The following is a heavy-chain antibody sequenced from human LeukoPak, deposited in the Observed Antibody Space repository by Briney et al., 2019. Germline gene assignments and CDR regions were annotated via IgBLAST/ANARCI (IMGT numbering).Heavy chain of an antibody. D-gene: IGHD1-26*01. J-gene: IGHJ3*02. V-gene: IGHV4-61*02. Sequence: SETLSLTCTVSGDSISSGSYYWSWIRQPAGKGLEWIGRFYTSGSTSYNPSLKSRVAISVDTSKNQFSLKLSSVTAADTAVYYCAREGARWEPSFSAFDIWGQGTMVTVS. CDR1: GDSISSGSYY. CDR2: FYTSGST. CDR3: AREGARWEPSFSAFDI.